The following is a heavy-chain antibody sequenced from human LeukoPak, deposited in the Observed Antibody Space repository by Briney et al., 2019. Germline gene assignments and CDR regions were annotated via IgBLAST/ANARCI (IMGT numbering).Heavy chain of an antibody. CDR1: GGSISSYY. J-gene: IGHJ6*02. V-gene: IGHV4-4*07. CDR3: AKTYYYGSGSPYYGMVV. Sequence: SETLSLTCPVSGGSISSYYWSWIRQPAEKGLEWIGRIYTSGSTNYNPSLKSRVTISVDTSRKQFSLKLSSVTAADTAVYYCAKTYYYGSGSPYYGMVVWGQGTTVTVSS. CDR2: IYTSGST. D-gene: IGHD3-10*01.